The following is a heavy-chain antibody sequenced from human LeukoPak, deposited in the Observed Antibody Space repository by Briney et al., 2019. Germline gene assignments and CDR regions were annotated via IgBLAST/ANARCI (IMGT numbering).Heavy chain of an antibody. CDR3: ARTNGGYEYN. CDR2: INPNSGGT. CDR1: GYTFTGYY. Sequence: GASVKVSCKASGYTFTGYYMHWVRQAPGQGLEWMGWINPNSGGTNYAQKFQGRLTLTRDTSISTAYMEVSRLKSDDTAVYYCARTNGGYEYNWGQGTLVTVSS. V-gene: IGHV1-2*02. D-gene: IGHD5-12*01. J-gene: IGHJ4*02.